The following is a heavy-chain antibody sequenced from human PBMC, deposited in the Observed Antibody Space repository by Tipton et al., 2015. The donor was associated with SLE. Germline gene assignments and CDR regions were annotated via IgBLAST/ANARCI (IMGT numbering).Heavy chain of an antibody. CDR3: ARGEAMFT. CDR2: IDPRGGTT. J-gene: IGHJ5*02. V-gene: IGHV1-46*01. CDR1: GYPFITNY. Sequence: QLVQSGPEVKKPGASVKVSCKASGYPFITNYLHWVRQAPGQGLEWMGIIDPRGGTTTYAQRFQGRVTMTRDTSTSTVYMELSSLRSEDTAVYYCARGEAMFTWGQGTLVTVSS. D-gene: IGHD5-18*01.